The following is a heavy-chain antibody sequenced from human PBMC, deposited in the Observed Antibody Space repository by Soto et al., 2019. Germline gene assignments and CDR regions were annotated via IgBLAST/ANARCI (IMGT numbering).Heavy chain of an antibody. CDR3: ARGHYDFWSGYFATIDY. Sequence: SETLSLTCTVSGGSISSSSYYWGWIRQPPGRGLEWIGSIYYSGSTYYNPSLKSRVTISADTSKNQFSLKLSSVTAADTAVYYCARGHYDFWSGYFATIDYWGQGTLVTVSS. CDR2: IYYSGST. J-gene: IGHJ4*02. V-gene: IGHV4-39*07. CDR1: GGSISSSSYY. D-gene: IGHD3-3*01.